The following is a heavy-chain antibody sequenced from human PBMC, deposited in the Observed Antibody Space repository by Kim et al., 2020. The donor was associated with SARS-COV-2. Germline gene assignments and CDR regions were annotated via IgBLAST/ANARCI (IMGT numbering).Heavy chain of an antibody. CDR2: IIPLTNTA. CDR3: VRQREWLLMYFDY. J-gene: IGHJ4*02. V-gene: IGHV1-69*13. D-gene: IGHD5-12*01. CDR1: GGTFNTHA. Sequence: SVKVSCKTSGGTFNTHAFSWVRQAPGQRLEWMGGIIPLTNTANYAPNFQARISINADESTSTVYMELSSLTSEDTALYYCVRQREWLLMYFDYWGLGTL.